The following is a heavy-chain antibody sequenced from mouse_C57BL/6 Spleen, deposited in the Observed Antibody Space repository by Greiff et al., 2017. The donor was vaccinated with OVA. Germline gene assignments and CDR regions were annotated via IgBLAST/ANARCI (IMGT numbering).Heavy chain of an antibody. J-gene: IGHJ3*01. CDR3: ARGGYYGSSYGSFAY. D-gene: IGHD1-1*01. CDR2: IYPGAGDT. Sequence: QVQLQQSGAELVKPGASVKISCKASGYAFSSYWMNWVKQRPGKGLAWIGQIYPGAGDTHYNGKFKGKATLTADKASSTAYMQLSSLTSEDSAVYFCARGGYYGSSYGSFAYWGQGTLVTVSA. V-gene: IGHV1-80*01. CDR1: GYAFSSYW.